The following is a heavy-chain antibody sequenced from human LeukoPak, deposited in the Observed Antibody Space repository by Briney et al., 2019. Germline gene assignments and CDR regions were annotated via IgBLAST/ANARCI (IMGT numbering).Heavy chain of an antibody. CDR1: GFTFSSYG. Sequence: GGSLRLSCAASGFTFSSYGMHWIRRAPGKGLEWVASILGSGSEMFYADSVKGRFTISRDNAENSLYLHMNSLRVEDTAVYYCAKVQSDIVGAVFFSFDVWGQGTMVSVSS. CDR2: ILGSGSEM. D-gene: IGHD1-26*01. J-gene: IGHJ3*01. V-gene: IGHV3-21*06. CDR3: AKVQSDIVGAVFFSFDV.